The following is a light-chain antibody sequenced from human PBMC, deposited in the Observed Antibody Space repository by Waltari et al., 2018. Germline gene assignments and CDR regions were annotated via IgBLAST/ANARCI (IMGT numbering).Light chain of an antibody. CDR2: GAS. J-gene: IGKJ4*01. V-gene: IGKV3-15*01. CDR3: QQYNNWPALT. Sequence: EIVMTQSPATLSVSPGERATLSCRASQSVSSNLAWYQQKPGQAPRLLIYGASTRAPGIPARFSGGGSWTEFTLTISSLQSEDFAVYYCQQYNNWPALTFGGGTKVEIK. CDR1: QSVSSN.